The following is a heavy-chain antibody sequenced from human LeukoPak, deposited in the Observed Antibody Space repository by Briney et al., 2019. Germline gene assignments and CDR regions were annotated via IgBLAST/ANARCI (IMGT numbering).Heavy chain of an antibody. CDR1: GYIFTTYF. CDR2: INPSGGST. D-gene: IGHD3-10*01. CDR3: ARVRGHGDMIDY. J-gene: IGHJ4*02. Sequence: AASVKVSCKASGYIFTTYFMHWVRQAPGQGLEWMGFINPSGGSTGYSQKFQGRVTMARDTSTSKVYMALSGLRSEDTAVYYCARVRGHGDMIDYWGQGTLVTVSS. V-gene: IGHV1-46*01.